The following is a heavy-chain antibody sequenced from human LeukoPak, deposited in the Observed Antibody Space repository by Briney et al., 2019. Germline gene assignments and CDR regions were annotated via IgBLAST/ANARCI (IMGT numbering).Heavy chain of an antibody. D-gene: IGHD3-10*01. J-gene: IGHJ4*02. V-gene: IGHV1-18*01. CDR2: ISAYNGNT. CDR1: GYTFTSYG. Sequence: ASVKVSCKASGYTFTSYGISWVRQAPGQGLEWMGRISAYNGNTNYAQKLQGRVTMTTDTSTSTAYMELRSLRSDDTAVYYCARDNYYGSGSYLYYFDYRGQGTLVTVSS. CDR3: ARDNYYGSGSYLYYFDY.